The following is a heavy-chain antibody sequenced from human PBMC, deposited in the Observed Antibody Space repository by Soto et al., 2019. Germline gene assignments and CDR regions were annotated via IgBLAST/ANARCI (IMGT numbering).Heavy chain of an antibody. CDR3: ARVGCTSTSCYYLFDF. D-gene: IGHD2-2*01. CDR1: GFTFGDHD. J-gene: IGHJ4*02. V-gene: IGHV3-49*03. Sequence: PGGSLRLSCTTSGFTFGDHDMSWLRQAPGKGLEWLGFIRGKAYGGTTEYAASVKGRFAMSRDDSQGIAYLQMNSLKTEDTAVYYCARVGCTSTSCYYLFDFWGQGSLVTASS. CDR2: IRGKAYGGTT.